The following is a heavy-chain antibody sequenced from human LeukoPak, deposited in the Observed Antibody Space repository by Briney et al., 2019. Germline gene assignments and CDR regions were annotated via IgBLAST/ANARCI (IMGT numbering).Heavy chain of an antibody. Sequence: GGSLRLSCRGSGFNFSSYLMTWVRQVPGKGLGWISSVSGGGIDTHHADSVKGRFIVSRDDAQSTIYLHLNDLRVEDTAIYYCVRDQRFDGFDLWGQGTLATVSS. CDR1: GFNFSSYL. V-gene: IGHV3-23*01. D-gene: IGHD3-16*01. CDR2: VSGGGIDT. CDR3: VRDQRFDGFDL. J-gene: IGHJ4*02.